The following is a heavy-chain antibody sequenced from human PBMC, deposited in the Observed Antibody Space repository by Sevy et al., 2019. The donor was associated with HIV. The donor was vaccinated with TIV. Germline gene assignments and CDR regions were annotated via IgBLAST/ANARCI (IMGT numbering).Heavy chain of an antibody. Sequence: GGSLRLSCAASGFTFSSYAMQWVRQAPGKGLEWVAVISYDGSNKYYADSVKGRFTISRDNSKNTLYLQMNSLRAEDTAVYYCARDDYSNSHYFDYWGQGTLVTVSS. V-gene: IGHV3-30-3*01. CDR3: ARDDYSNSHYFDY. D-gene: IGHD4-4*01. CDR1: GFTFSSYA. J-gene: IGHJ4*02. CDR2: ISYDGSNK.